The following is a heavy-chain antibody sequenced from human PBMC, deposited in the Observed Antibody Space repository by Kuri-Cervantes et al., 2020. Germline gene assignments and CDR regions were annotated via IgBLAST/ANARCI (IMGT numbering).Heavy chain of an antibody. D-gene: IGHD3-10*01. V-gene: IGHV3-53*01. J-gene: IGHJ4*02. CDR2: IYSGGST. CDR3: ASQRSTMVQGVAGLLDY. CDR1: GFSVGTYW. Sequence: GESLKISCAASGFSVGTYWMHWVRQVPGKGLGWVSVIYSGGSTYYADSVKGRFTISRDNSKNTLYLQMNSLRAEDTAVYYCASQRSTMVQGVAGLLDYWGQGTLVTVSS.